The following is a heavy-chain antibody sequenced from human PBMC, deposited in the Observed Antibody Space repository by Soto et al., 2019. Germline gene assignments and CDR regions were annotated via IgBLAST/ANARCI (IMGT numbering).Heavy chain of an antibody. D-gene: IGHD3-22*01. CDR3: AKDLYYYDSSCPMGP. CDR2: ISWDGGST. CDR1: GFTFDDYT. J-gene: IGHJ5*02. Sequence: EVQLVASGGVVVQPGGSLRLSCAASGFTFDDYTMHWVRQAPGKGLEWVSLISWDGGSTYYADSVKGRFTISRDNSKNSLYMQMNSLRTEDTALYYCAKDLYYYDSSCPMGPWGQGTLVTVSS. V-gene: IGHV3-43*01.